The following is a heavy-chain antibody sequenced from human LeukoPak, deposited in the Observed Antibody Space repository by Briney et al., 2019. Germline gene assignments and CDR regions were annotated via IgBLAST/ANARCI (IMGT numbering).Heavy chain of an antibody. CDR1: GFTFDDNA. Sequence: GGSLRLSCVASGFTFDDNAMHWVRQAPGKGLEWVSGINWNSVTIGYADSVKGRFTISRDNAKNSLYLQMNSLRAEDTAVYYCVSFYETYWGRGTLVTVSS. J-gene: IGHJ4*02. V-gene: IGHV3-9*01. D-gene: IGHD2/OR15-2a*01. CDR2: INWNSVTI. CDR3: VSFYETY.